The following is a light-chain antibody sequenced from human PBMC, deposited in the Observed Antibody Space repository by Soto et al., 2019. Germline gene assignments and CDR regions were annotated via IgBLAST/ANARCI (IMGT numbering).Light chain of an antibody. CDR1: QSVSSY. Sequence: DIALTQSPATLSLSPGERATLSCHASQSVSSYVAWYQQKPGQAPRLLIYDASNRATGIPARFSGSGSGTDFTLTISSLEPEDFAVYYCQQRSNWPPITFGQGTRLEI. V-gene: IGKV3-11*01. CDR3: QQRSNWPPIT. J-gene: IGKJ5*01. CDR2: DAS.